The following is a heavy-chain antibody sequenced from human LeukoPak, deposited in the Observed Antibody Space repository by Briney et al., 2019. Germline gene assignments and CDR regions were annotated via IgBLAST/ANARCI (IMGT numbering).Heavy chain of an antibody. CDR2: INPNSGGT. J-gene: IGHJ4*02. CDR1: GYTFTGYY. Sequence: ASVTVSCKASGYTFTGYYMHWVRQAPGQGLEWMGWINPNSGGTNYAQKFQGRVTMTRDTSISTAYMELSRLRSDDTAVYYCAKTACGKDGYNYDYWGQGTLVTVSS. CDR3: AKTACGKDGYNYDY. D-gene: IGHD5-24*01. V-gene: IGHV1-2*02.